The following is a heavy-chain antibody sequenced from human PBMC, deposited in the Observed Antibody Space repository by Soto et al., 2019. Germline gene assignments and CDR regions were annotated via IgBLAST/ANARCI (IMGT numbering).Heavy chain of an antibody. J-gene: IGHJ4*02. CDR3: AKVVPHITSLILPGDF. CDR2: ISYNGENT. V-gene: IGHV3-23*01. Sequence: GFPRLSCAASGFTFSAYAMTWVRQAPGKGLEWVSAISYNGENTYYADPVKGRFTISRDNSKNTLSLQMNSLRAEDTAFYYCAKVVPHITSLILPGDFWGRGTLVTV. D-gene: IGHD1-20*01. CDR1: GFTFSAYA.